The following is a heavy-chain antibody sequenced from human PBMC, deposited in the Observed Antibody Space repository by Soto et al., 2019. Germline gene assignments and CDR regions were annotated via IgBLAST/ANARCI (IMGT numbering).Heavy chain of an antibody. J-gene: IGHJ4*02. CDR1: GGSISTYY. Sequence: QVQLQESGPGLVKPSETLSLTCSVSGGSISTYYLSWIRQPPRKGLVWLGYIYYSGRTNYNPSLKSRVTISLDTSKTPFSLKLSSVSAADTAVYYCARDGSRYDFWSGPNYFDYWGQGTLVTVSS. D-gene: IGHD3-3*01. CDR3: ARDGSRYDFWSGPNYFDY. V-gene: IGHV4-59*01. CDR2: IYYSGRT.